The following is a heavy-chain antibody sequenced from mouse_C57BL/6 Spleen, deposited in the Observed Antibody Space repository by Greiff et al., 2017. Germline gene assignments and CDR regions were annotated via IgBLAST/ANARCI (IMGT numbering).Heavy chain of an antibody. V-gene: IGHV1-15*01. Sequence: QVQLQQSGAELVRPGASVTLSCKASGYTFTDYEMHWVKQTTVHGLEWIGAIDPETGGTAYNQKFKGKAILTADKSSSTAYMVLRSLTSEDSAVXYCTRRDCDYWGQGTTLTVSS. CDR3: TRRDCDY. J-gene: IGHJ2*01. CDR1: GYTFTDYE. CDR2: IDPETGGT.